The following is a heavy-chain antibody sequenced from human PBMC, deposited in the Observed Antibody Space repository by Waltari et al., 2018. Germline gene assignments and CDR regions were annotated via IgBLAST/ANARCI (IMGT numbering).Heavy chain of an antibody. J-gene: IGHJ4*02. Sequence: EVNLVESGGGLVQPGGSLRLSCAASGFSFSGSWMHWVRQAPGTGLVWVARINKNGDATSDADSVKGRFTISKDNAKNTLYLEMNSLRAEDTAVYYCARSGGYIDYWGQGTLVTVSS. CDR1: GFSFSGSW. V-gene: IGHV3-74*01. D-gene: IGHD2-15*01. CDR3: ARSGGYIDY. CDR2: INKNGDAT.